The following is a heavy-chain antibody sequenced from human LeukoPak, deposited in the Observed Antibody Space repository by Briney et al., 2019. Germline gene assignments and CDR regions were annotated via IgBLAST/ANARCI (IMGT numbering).Heavy chain of an antibody. D-gene: IGHD3-22*01. CDR3: ARDQGSDDSSGRAAYYGMDV. CDR2: VYYSGST. Sequence: PSETLSLTCTVSGGSISSGGYYWSWIRQHPGKGLEWIGYVYYSGSTYYNPSLKSRVTISVDTSKNQFSLKLSSVTAADTAVYYCARDQGSDDSSGRAAYYGMDVWGQGTTVTVSS. J-gene: IGHJ6*02. CDR1: GGSISSGGYY. V-gene: IGHV4-31*03.